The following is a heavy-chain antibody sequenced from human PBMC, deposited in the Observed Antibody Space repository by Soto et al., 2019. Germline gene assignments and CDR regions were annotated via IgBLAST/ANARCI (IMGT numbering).Heavy chain of an antibody. CDR1: GFTFSSYS. CDR2: ISSSSSYI. V-gene: IGHV3-21*01. J-gene: IGHJ6*02. CDR3: ARGSGSYYYYGMDV. Sequence: GGSLRLSCAASGFTFSSYSMNWVRQAPGKGLEWVSSISSSSSYIYYADSVKGRFTISRDNAKNSLYLQMNSLRAEDTAVYYCARGSGSYYYYGMDVWGQGTLVTVSS. D-gene: IGHD1-26*01.